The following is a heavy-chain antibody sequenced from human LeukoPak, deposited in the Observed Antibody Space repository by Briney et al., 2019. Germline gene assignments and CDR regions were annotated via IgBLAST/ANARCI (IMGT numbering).Heavy chain of an antibody. V-gene: IGHV1-2*02. Sequence: ASVKVSCKASGYTFTGYYMHWVRQAPGQGLEWMGWINPNSGGTNYAQKFQGRVTMTRDRSISTAYMELSRLRSDDTAVYYCARDRGYCSSTSCSTGSNLNWFDPWGQGTLVTVSS. CDR3: ARDRGYCSSTSCSTGSNLNWFDP. CDR2: INPNSGGT. J-gene: IGHJ5*02. CDR1: GYTFTGYY. D-gene: IGHD2-2*01.